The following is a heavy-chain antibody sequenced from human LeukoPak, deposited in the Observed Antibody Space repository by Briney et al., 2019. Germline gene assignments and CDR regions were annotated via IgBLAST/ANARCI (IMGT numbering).Heavy chain of an antibody. CDR1: WFTFSNYE. CDR2: ISNGGSTI. D-gene: IGHD3-22*01. V-gene: IGHV3-48*03. J-gene: IGHJ4*02. CDR3: ARRLDSSGGCLDY. Sequence: PGGSLRLSCSASWFTFSNYEMNWVRQAPGKGLEWVSYISNGGSTIYYADSVKGGFTISRDNAKNSLYLQMNSLRAEDTAVYYCARRLDSSGGCLDYWGQGTLVTVSS.